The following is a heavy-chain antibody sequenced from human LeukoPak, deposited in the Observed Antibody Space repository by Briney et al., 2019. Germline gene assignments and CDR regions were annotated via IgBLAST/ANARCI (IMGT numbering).Heavy chain of an antibody. J-gene: IGHJ5*02. V-gene: IGHV4-34*01. CDR2: INHSGST. Sequence: SETLSLTCAVYGGSFSGYYWSWIRQPPGKGLEWIGEINHSGSTNYNPSLKSRVTISVDTSKNQFSLKLSSVTAADTAVYYCARGPLRGRRFDPWGQGTLVTVSS. CDR3: ARGPLRGRRFDP. CDR1: GGSFSGYY. D-gene: IGHD3-16*01.